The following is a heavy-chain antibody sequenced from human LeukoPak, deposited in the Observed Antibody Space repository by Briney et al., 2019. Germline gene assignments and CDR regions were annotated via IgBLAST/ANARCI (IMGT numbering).Heavy chain of an antibody. V-gene: IGHV1-2*06. CDR2: INPNSGGT. Sequence: GASVKVSCKASGYTFTRYYMHWVRRAPGHGLEGMGRINPNSGGTNHAQQFQGRVTMTRETSISTAYMELSRLRSDDTAVYYCAREYDYYDSSGYPRRDAFDIWGQGTMVTVSS. CDR3: AREYDYYDSSGYPRRDAFDI. J-gene: IGHJ3*02. D-gene: IGHD3-22*01. CDR1: GYTFTRYY.